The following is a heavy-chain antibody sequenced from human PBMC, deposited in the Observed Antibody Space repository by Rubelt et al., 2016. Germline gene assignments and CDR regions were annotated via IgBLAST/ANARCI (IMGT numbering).Heavy chain of an antibody. Sequence: EVQLVESGGGLVKPGGSLRLSCAASGFTFTTYSMNWVRLAPGKGLEWVSSISSRSTYIFYEDSVKGRFTTSRDNAKDSLCLQMNRLRVEDTAMYYCARETGSHFGSSTAVDSWGQGTLVTVSS. CDR1: GFTFTTYS. CDR2: ISSRSTYI. J-gene: IGHJ4*02. D-gene: IGHD3-10*01. V-gene: IGHV3-21*01. CDR3: ARETGSHFGSSTAVDS.